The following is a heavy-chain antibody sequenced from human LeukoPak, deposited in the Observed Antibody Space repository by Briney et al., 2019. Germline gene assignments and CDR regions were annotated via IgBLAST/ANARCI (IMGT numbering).Heavy chain of an antibody. J-gene: IGHJ4*02. V-gene: IGHV4-4*07. CDR2: IYTSGST. CDR3: AATQDIVVEGFDY. D-gene: IGHD2-2*01. Sequence: KPSETLSLTCTVAGGSIISYYWSWIRQPAGKGLEWIGRIYTSGSTNYNPSLKSRVTMSVDTSKNQFSLKLSSVTAADTAVYYCAATQDIVVEGFDYWGQGTLVTVSS. CDR1: GGSIISYY.